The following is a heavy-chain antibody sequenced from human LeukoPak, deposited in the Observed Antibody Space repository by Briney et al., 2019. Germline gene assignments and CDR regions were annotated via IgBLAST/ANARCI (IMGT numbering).Heavy chain of an antibody. CDR3: ARNIAAMVRGVIDLSDAFDI. Sequence: ASVKVSCKASGYTFTGYYMHWVRQAPGQGLEWMGWINPTSGGTNYAQKFQGRVTMTRDTSISTAYMELSRLRSDDTAVYYCARNIAAMVRGVIDLSDAFDIWGQGTMVTVSS. D-gene: IGHD3-10*01. CDR1: GYTFTGYY. CDR2: INPTSGGT. J-gene: IGHJ3*02. V-gene: IGHV1-2*02.